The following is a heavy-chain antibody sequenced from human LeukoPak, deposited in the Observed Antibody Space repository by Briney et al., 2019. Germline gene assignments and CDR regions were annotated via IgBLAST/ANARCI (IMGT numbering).Heavy chain of an antibody. CDR3: ARAGYDFWSGYRVYYFDY. CDR2: ISYDGSNK. CDR1: GFTFSSYA. D-gene: IGHD3-3*01. J-gene: IGHJ4*02. V-gene: IGHV3-30-3*01. Sequence: AGRSLRLSCAASGFTFSSYAMHWVRQAPGKGLEWVAVISYDGSNKYYADSVKGRFTISRDNSKNTLYLQMNSLRAEDTAVYYCARAGYDFWSGYRVYYFDYWGQGTLVTVSS.